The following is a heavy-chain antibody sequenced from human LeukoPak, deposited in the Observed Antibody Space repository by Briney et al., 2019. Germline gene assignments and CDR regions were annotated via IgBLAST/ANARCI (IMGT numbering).Heavy chain of an antibody. CDR3: ASGTVVPWYFDL. Sequence: PSQTLSLTCTVSGGSISSGGYYWSWIRQHPGKGLEWIGYIYYSGSTYYNPSLKSRVTISVDTSKNQFSLKLSSVTAADTAVYYCASGTVVPWYFDLWGRGTLVTVSP. CDR2: IYYSGST. D-gene: IGHD4-23*01. V-gene: IGHV4-31*03. CDR1: GGSISSGGYY. J-gene: IGHJ2*01.